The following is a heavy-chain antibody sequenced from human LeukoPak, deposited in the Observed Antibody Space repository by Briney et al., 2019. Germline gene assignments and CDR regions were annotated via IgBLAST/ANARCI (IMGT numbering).Heavy chain of an antibody. Sequence: SETLSLTCTVSGYSISSGYYWGWIRQPPGKGLEWIGSVVHSGTTYYNPSLKSRLTISVDTSKNQFSLRLSSVTAADTAVYYCARLPAGVVVVAARIDYWGQGTLVTVSS. D-gene: IGHD2-15*01. J-gene: IGHJ4*02. CDR1: GYSISSGYY. CDR2: VVHSGTT. CDR3: ARLPAGVVVVAARIDY. V-gene: IGHV4-38-2*02.